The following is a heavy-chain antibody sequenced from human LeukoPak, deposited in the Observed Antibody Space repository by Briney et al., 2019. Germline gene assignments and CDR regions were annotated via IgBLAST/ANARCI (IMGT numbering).Heavy chain of an antibody. V-gene: IGHV3-7*04. D-gene: IGHD2-15*01. CDR2: IDQDGREK. J-gene: IGHJ6*02. Sequence: PGGSLRLSCAASGLTFSTYSMNWVRQAPGKGLEWVANIDQDGREKYYMDSLKGRFTVSRDNAKNSLHLQMNSLRPEDTAIYYCARWGPHCSDSTCDRYFYGMDVWGQGTMVTVSS. CDR3: ARWGPHCSDSTCDRYFYGMDV. CDR1: GLTFSTYS.